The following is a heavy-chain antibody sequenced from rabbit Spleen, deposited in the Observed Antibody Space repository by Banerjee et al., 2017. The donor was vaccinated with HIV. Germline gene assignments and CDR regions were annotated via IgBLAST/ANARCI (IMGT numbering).Heavy chain of an antibody. J-gene: IGHJ6*01. CDR3: ARDGAGGSYFAL. Sequence: QEQLVESGGGLVQPGGSLKLSCKASGFDFSTYSMSWVRQAPGKGLEWIACIAGFTGDAYYASWAKGRFTISRSTSLNTVDLKMTSLTAADTATYFCARDGAGGSYFALWGPGTLVTVS. V-gene: IGHV1S47*01. D-gene: IGHD8-1*01. CDR1: GFDFSTYS. CDR2: IAGFTGDA.